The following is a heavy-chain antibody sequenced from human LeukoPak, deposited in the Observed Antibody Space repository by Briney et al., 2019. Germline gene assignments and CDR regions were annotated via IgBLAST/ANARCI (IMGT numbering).Heavy chain of an antibody. Sequence: ASVKVSCKASGGTFSSYAISWGRQAPGHGLEWRGGFIPIFGTANDAKKYQGRVTITADESTSTAYMELSSLRSKDTAVYYCARGLVTSSSWLDRHYYYYMDVWGKGTTVTISS. D-gene: IGHD6-13*01. CDR2: FIPIFGTA. CDR3: ARGLVTSSSWLDRHYYYYMDV. CDR1: GGTFSSYA. V-gene: IGHV1-69*13. J-gene: IGHJ6*03.